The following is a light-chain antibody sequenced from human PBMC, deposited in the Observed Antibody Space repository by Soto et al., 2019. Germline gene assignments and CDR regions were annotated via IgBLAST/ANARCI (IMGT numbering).Light chain of an antibody. CDR3: SSYTSSSTPFFWV. CDR2: EVS. Sequence: QSALTQPASVSGSPGQSITISCTGTSSDVGGYNYVSWYQQHPGKAPKLMIYEVSNRPSGVSNRFSGSKSGNTASLTISGLQAEDEADYYCSSYTSSSTPFFWVFGGGTKLTVL. CDR1: SSDVGGYNY. V-gene: IGLV2-14*01. J-gene: IGLJ3*02.